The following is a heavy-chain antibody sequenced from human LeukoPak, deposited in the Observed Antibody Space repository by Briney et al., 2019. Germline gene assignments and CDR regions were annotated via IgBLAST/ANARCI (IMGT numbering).Heavy chain of an antibody. Sequence: ASVKVSCKASGGTFSSYAISWVRQAPGQGLEWMGGIIPIFGTANYAQKFQGRVTITADESTSTAYMELSSLRSEDTAVYYCARDAPHDSAIDYWGQGTLVTVSP. D-gene: IGHD2-15*01. CDR1: GGTFSSYA. CDR2: IIPIFGTA. V-gene: IGHV1-69*13. CDR3: ARDAPHDSAIDY. J-gene: IGHJ4*02.